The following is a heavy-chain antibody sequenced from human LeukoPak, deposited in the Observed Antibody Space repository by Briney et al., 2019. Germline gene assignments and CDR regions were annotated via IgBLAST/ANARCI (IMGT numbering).Heavy chain of an antibody. D-gene: IGHD6-13*01. CDR1: GFTFSSYW. CDR2: INGDGSST. Sequence: GGSLRLSCAASGFTFSSYWMHWVRQAPGKGLVWVSRINGDGSSTSYADSVKGRFTISRDNAKNSLYLQMNSLRAEDTAVYYCARDEGYISPTHFDYWGQGTLVTVSS. V-gene: IGHV3-74*01. J-gene: IGHJ4*02. CDR3: ARDEGYISPTHFDY.